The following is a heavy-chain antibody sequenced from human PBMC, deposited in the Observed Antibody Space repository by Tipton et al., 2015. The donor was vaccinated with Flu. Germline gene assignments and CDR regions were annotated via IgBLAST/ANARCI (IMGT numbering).Heavy chain of an antibody. J-gene: IGHJ4*02. CDR3: ARDQGYSSAWYDY. CDR2: IRSKAYGGTT. V-gene: IGHV3-49*04. D-gene: IGHD6-19*01. CDR1: GFTFGDYA. Sequence: QLVQSGGGLVKPGGSLRLSCTASGFTFGDYAMSWVRQAPGKGLEWVGFIRSKAYGGTTEYAASVKGRFTISRDDSKSIAYLQMNSLKTEDTAVFYCARDQGYSSAWYDYWGQGTLVTVSS.